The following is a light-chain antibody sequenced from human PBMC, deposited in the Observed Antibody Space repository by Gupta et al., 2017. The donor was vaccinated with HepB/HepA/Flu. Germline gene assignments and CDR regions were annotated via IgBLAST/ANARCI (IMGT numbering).Light chain of an antibody. CDR1: KLGNKY. J-gene: IGLJ3*02. V-gene: IGLV3-1*01. CDR3: QVWDSSTAV. CDR2: RDT. Sequence: SFELTQPPSVSVSPGQTASITCSGDKLGNKYASWYQLKPGQSPELVIYRDTKRPSGIPERFSGSNSGNTATLTISGTQAMDEADYYCQVWDSSTAVFGGGTKLTVL.